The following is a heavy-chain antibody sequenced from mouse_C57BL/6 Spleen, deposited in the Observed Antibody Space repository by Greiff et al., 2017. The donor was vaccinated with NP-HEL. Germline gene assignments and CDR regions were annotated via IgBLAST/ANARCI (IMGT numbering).Heavy chain of an antibody. CDR3: TIVYYGYDGSFDY. CDR2: IDPETGGT. CDR1: GYTFTDYE. D-gene: IGHD2-2*01. Sequence: QVQLQQPGAELVRPGASVTLSCKASGYTFTDYEMHWVKQTPVHGLEWIGAIDPETGGTAYNQKFKGKAILTADKSSSTAYMELRSLTSEDSAVYYCTIVYYGYDGSFDYWGKGTTLTVSS. J-gene: IGHJ2*01. V-gene: IGHV1-15*01.